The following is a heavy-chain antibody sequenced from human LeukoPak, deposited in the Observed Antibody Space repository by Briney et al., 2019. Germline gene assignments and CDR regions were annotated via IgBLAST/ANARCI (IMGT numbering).Heavy chain of an antibody. D-gene: IGHD3-22*01. CDR2: IIPILGIA. J-gene: IGHJ5*02. CDR3: ARDGAQTYYYDSSGYPNWFDP. V-gene: IGHV1-69*04. CDR1: GGTFSSYA. Sequence: SVKVSCKASGGTFSSYAISWVRQAPGQGLEWMGRIIPILGIANYAQKFQGRVTITADKSTSTAYMELSSLRSEDTAVYYCARDGAQTYYYDSSGYPNWFDPWGQGTLVTVSS.